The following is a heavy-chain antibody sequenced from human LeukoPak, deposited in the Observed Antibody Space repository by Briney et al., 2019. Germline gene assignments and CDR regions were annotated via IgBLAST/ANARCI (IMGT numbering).Heavy chain of an antibody. Sequence: PGGSLRLSCAASGFTFSSYWMHWVRQAPGKGLVWVSSISSSSSYTYYADSVKGRFTISRDNAKNSLYLQMNSLRVEDTAVYYCARDIGEWFGERWAFDDYWGQGTLVTVSS. CDR2: ISSSSSYT. V-gene: IGHV3-21*01. D-gene: IGHD3-10*01. CDR3: ARDIGEWFGERWAFDDY. CDR1: GFTFSSYW. J-gene: IGHJ4*02.